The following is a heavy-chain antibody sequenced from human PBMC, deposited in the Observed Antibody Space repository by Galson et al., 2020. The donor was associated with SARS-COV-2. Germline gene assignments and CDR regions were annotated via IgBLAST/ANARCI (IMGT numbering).Heavy chain of an antibody. J-gene: IGHJ4*02. Sequence: SVKVSCKASGFTFTSSAMQWVRQARGQRLEWIGWIVVGSGNTNYAQKFQERVTITRDMSTSTAYMELSSLRSEDTAVYYCARDVPIVGATDLGFDYWGQGTLVTVSS. D-gene: IGHD1-26*01. CDR1: GFTFTSSA. V-gene: IGHV1-58*02. CDR2: IVVGSGNT. CDR3: ARDVPIVGATDLGFDY.